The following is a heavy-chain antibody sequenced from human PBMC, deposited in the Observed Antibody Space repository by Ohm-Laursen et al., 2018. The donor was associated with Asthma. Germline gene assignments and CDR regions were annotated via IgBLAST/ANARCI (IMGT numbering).Heavy chain of an antibody. CDR2: ISFDGSNK. V-gene: IGHV3-30*18. Sequence: SLRLSCTASGFTFSSYGMHWVRQAPGKGLEWVAVISFDGSNKFYAGSVKGRFTISRDNSKNTLYLQMNSLRAEDTAVYYCAKDPRYCTGGSCNSNYNYYGMDVWGQGTTVTVSS. CDR3: AKDPRYCTGGSCNSNYNYYGMDV. D-gene: IGHD2-8*02. J-gene: IGHJ6*02. CDR1: GFTFSSYG.